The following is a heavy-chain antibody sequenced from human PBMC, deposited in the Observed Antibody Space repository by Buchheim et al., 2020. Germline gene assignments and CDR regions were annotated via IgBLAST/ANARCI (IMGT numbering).Heavy chain of an antibody. Sequence: QVQLQQWGAGLLKPSETLSLTCAVYGGSFSGYYWSWIRQPPGKGLEWIGEISHSGSTNYNPSLKSRVTISVDTSKNQFSLKLSSVTAADTAVYYCASHRRIAAAGYYYYYYMDVWGKGTT. CDR1: GGSFSGYY. D-gene: IGHD6-13*01. CDR3: ASHRRIAAAGYYYYYYMDV. CDR2: ISHSGST. J-gene: IGHJ6*03. V-gene: IGHV4-34*01.